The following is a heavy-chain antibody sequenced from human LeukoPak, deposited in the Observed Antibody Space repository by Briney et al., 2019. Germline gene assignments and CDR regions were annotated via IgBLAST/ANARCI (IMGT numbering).Heavy chain of an antibody. CDR1: GFTFDGYE. V-gene: IGHV3-20*04. D-gene: IGHD5-12*01. CDR2: INWNGGST. CDR3: AKDLIGAGYHYFDY. Sequence: GGSLRLSCAASGFTFDGYEMSWVRQAPGKGLEWVSGINWNGGSTGYADSVKGRFTISRDNSKNTLYLQMNSLRAEDTAVYYCAKDLIGAGYHYFDYWGQGTLVTVSS. J-gene: IGHJ4*02.